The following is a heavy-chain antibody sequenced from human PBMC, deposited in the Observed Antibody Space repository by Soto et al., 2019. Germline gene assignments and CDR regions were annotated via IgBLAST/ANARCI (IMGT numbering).Heavy chain of an antibody. Sequence: EVQLVESGGALVQPGGSMRLSCSASGFTFSSYAMHWVRQAPGKGLEYVSAISSNGGSTDYADSVKGRFTISRDNSKNTLYLQMSSVRAEDTAVYYCVKDHEWELLRGYFDYWGQGTLVTVSS. CDR3: VKDHEWELLRGYFDY. CDR1: GFTFSSYA. CDR2: ISSNGGST. V-gene: IGHV3-64D*08. J-gene: IGHJ4*02. D-gene: IGHD1-26*01.